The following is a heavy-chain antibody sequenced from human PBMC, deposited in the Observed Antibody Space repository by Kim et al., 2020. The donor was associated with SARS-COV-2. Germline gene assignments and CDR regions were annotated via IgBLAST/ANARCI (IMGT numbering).Heavy chain of an antibody. CDR1: GFTFSSYG. Sequence: GGSLRLSCAASGFTFSSYGLHWVRQAPGKGLEWVAVISYDGSNKYYADSVKGRFTISRDNSKNTLYLQMNSLRAEDTAVYYCAKDQEEVTIFGVVIPYYYYGMDVWGQGTTVTVSS. CDR2: ISYDGSNK. J-gene: IGHJ6*02. CDR3: AKDQEEVTIFGVVIPYYYYGMDV. V-gene: IGHV3-30*18. D-gene: IGHD3-3*01.